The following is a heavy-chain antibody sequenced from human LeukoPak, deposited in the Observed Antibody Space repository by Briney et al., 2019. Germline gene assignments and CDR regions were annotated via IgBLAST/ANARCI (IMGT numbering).Heavy chain of an antibody. Sequence: PSETLSLTCTVSGYSISSGYYWGWIRQPPGKGLEWIGSIYHSGSTYYNPSLKSRVTISVDTSKNQFSLKLSSVTAADTAVYYCARAITDIAAAGSSEYFQHWGQGTLVTVSS. CDR1: GYSISSGYY. V-gene: IGHV4-38-2*02. J-gene: IGHJ1*01. CDR3: ARAITDIAAAGSSEYFQH. D-gene: IGHD6-13*01. CDR2: IYHSGST.